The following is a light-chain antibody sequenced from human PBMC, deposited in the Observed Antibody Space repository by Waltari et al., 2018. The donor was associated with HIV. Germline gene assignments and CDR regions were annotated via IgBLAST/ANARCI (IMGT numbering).Light chain of an antibody. V-gene: IGLV2-23*02. CDR3: CSYVGVVNSFVL. Sequence: QSALTQLASVSGTPEQSITISCTGTSSTLVSWYPQHPGKAPKLIINEVSKRPSGVSDRVSASKSGNTAYLTISGLQAEDEADYHCCSYVGVVNSFVLFGGGTKLTVL. CDR2: EVS. CDR1: SSTL. J-gene: IGLJ2*01.